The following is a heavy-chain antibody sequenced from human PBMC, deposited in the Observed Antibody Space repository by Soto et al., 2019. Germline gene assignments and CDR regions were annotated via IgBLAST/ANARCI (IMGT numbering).Heavy chain of an antibody. J-gene: IGHJ4*02. CDR3: ARTHYYDSSGYYDY. Sequence: GASVKVSCKASGYTFTSYGISWVRQAPGQGLEWMGWISAYNGNTNYAQKLQGRVTMTTDTSTSTAYMELRSLRSDDTAVYYCARTHYYDSSGYYDYWGQGTLVTVSS. D-gene: IGHD3-22*01. CDR1: GYTFTSYG. V-gene: IGHV1-18*04. CDR2: ISAYNGNT.